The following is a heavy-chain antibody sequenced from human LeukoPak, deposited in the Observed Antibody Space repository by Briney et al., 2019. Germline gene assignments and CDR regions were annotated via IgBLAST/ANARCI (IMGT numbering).Heavy chain of an antibody. J-gene: IGHJ4*02. D-gene: IGHD1-26*01. CDR3: AKGTSGSYLPFDY. Sequence: GGSLRLSCAASGFTFDDYGLSWVRQAPGKGLEWVSAISGSGGSTYYADSVKGRFTISRDNSKNTLYLQMNSLRAEDTAVYYCAKGTSGSYLPFDYWGQGTLVTVSS. V-gene: IGHV3-23*01. CDR2: ISGSGGST. CDR1: GFTFDDYG.